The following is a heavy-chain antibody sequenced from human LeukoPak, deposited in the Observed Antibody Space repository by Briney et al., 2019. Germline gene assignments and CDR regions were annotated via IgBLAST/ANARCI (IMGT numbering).Heavy chain of an antibody. Sequence: ASVKISCKASGYTFTSYGISWVRQAPGQGLEWMGWISAYNGNTNYAQKLQGRVTMTTDTSTSTAYMELRSLRSDDTTVYYCARPGTGPGYFDYWGQGTLVTVSS. CDR2: ISAYNGNT. D-gene: IGHD1-1*01. CDR3: ARPGTGPGYFDY. V-gene: IGHV1-18*01. J-gene: IGHJ4*02. CDR1: GYTFTSYG.